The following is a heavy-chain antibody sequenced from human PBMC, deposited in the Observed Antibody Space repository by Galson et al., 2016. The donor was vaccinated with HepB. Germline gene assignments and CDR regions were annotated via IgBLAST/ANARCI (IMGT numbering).Heavy chain of an antibody. V-gene: IGHV4-61*08. Sequence: ETLSLTCTVSGVSVTNTDFYWSWIRQPPGKALEWIGYVYHNGNTNYNPSLKTRLTISVDTSKNQFSLNLNSVTTADTAVYYCARASSISTLGRMDVWGQGTTVTVSS. J-gene: IGHJ6*02. CDR3: ARASSISTLGRMDV. D-gene: IGHD3-3*02. CDR2: VYHNGNT. CDR1: GVSVTNTDFY.